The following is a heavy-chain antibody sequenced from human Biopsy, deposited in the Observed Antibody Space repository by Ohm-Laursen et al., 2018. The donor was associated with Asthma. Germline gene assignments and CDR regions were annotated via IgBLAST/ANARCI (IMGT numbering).Heavy chain of an antibody. Sequence: SDTLSLTCTVSGGSISSDYWSWLRQSPGKGLEWIGYIHNSRNTNYNPSLKSRVTISLDTSKNHFSLRLSFVTAADTAVYFCARGQGRGIQLWSLDPWGQGILVTVSS. J-gene: IGHJ5*02. V-gene: IGHV4-59*07. CDR2: IHNSRNT. CDR3: ARGQGRGIQLWSLDP. CDR1: GGSISSDY. D-gene: IGHD5-18*01.